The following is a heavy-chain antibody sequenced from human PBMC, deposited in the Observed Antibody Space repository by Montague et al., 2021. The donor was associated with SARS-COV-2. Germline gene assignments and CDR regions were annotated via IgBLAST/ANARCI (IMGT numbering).Heavy chain of an antibody. Sequence: SETLSLTCTVSGGSISSYHHYWGWIRQPPGKGLEWIGAMYYSGSTWLNPSLKSRVTISVDTSKNQFSLKVNSVTAADTAAYYCARHYSATLPAVYWGQGTLVTVSS. CDR2: MYYSGST. CDR3: ARHYSATLPAVY. J-gene: IGHJ4*02. D-gene: IGHD2-15*01. CDR1: GGSISSYHHY. V-gene: IGHV4-39*01.